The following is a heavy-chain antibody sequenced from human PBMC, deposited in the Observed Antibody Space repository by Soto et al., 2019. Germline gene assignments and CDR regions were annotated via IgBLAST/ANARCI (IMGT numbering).Heavy chain of an antibody. CDR3: ARPLWFGELLGWYFDL. CDR1: GGSIRSGSYY. CDR2: IYYSGST. V-gene: IGHV4-31*03. D-gene: IGHD3-10*01. J-gene: IGHJ2*01. Sequence: QVQLQESGPGLVKPSQTLSLTCTVSGGSIRSGSYYWSWIRQNPGKGLEWIGYIYYSGSTHYNPSFKSRVTTSIDTSKNQFSLKLSSVTAADTAVYYCARPLWFGELLGWYFDLWGRGTLVTVSS.